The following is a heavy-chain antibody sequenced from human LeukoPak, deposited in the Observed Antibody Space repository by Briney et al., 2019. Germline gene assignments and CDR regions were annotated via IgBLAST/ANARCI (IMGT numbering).Heavy chain of an antibody. Sequence: ASVKVSCKASGYIFTSYNMNWVRQAPGQGLEWMGIINPSGGSTNYAQKFQGRGTMTRDTSTSTVYMELSSLSSEDTAVYYCARFAVHRRIAVDGQFGLDYWGQGTLVTVSS. V-gene: IGHV1-46*01. J-gene: IGHJ4*02. D-gene: IGHD6-19*01. CDR1: GYIFTSYN. CDR2: INPSGGST. CDR3: ARFAVHRRIAVDGQFGLDY.